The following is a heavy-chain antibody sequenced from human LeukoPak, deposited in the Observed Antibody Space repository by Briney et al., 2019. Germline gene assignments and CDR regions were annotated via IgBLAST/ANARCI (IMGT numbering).Heavy chain of an antibody. J-gene: IGHJ6*03. CDR1: GGSFSGYY. Sequence: ETLSLTCAVYGGSFSGYYWSWIRQPPGKGLEWIGEINHSGGTNYNPSLKSRVTISVDTSKNQFSLKLSSVTAADTAVYYCARVASNWNYRRYLFYYYYYMDVWGKGTTVTVSS. D-gene: IGHD1-7*01. V-gene: IGHV4-34*01. CDR2: INHSGGT. CDR3: ARVASNWNYRRYLFYYYYYMDV.